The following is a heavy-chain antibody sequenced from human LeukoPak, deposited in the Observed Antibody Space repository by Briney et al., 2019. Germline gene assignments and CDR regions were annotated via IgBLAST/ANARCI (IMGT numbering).Heavy chain of an antibody. V-gene: IGHV3-66*02. CDR2: IFGGGDT. CDR3: AREEIEEVPTLTFNWVAIYYSHYMDV. Sequence: PGGSLRLSCAVSGFSVSNNYMNWVRQSPGKGLEWVSVIFGGGDTYYADSVKGRFTISRDDSKNTVYLQMSSLRAEDTAVYYCAREEIEEVPTLTFNWVAIYYSHYMDVWGKGTTVTVSS. D-gene: IGHD5-12*01. J-gene: IGHJ6*03. CDR1: GFSVSNNY.